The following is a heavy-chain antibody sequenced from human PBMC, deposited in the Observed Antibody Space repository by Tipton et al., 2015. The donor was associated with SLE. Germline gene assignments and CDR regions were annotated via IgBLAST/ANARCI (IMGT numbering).Heavy chain of an antibody. D-gene: IGHD3-10*01. J-gene: IGHJ3*01. CDR3: ARKNRREVDSGLLGN. Sequence: TLSLTCTVSGGSISSGSYYWSWIRQPAGKGLEWIGRIYTSGSTNYNPSLKSRVTISVDTSKNQFSLKLSSVTAADTAVYYCARKNRREVDSGLLGNWGQGTMVTVSS. V-gene: IGHV4-61*02. CDR2: IYTSGST. CDR1: GGSISSGSYY.